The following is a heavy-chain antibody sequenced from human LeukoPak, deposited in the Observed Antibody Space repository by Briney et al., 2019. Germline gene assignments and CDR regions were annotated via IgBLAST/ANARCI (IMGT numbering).Heavy chain of an antibody. J-gene: IGHJ3*02. D-gene: IGHD4-17*01. V-gene: IGHV1-2*02. CDR2: INPNSGGT. Sequence: ASVKVSCKASGYTFTGYYMHWVRQAPGQGLEWMGWINPNSGGTNYAQKFQGRVTMTRDTSISTAYMELSRLRSDDTAVYYCARDGDYGDYDAFDIWGQGTMVTVSS. CDR1: GYTFTGYY. CDR3: ARDGDYGDYDAFDI.